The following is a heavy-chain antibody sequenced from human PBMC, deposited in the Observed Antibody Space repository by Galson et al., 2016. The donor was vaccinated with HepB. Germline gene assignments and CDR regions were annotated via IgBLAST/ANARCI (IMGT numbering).Heavy chain of an antibody. CDR3: ARHVVTTLVDP. J-gene: IGHJ5*02. CDR2: VNRDGSEK. V-gene: IGHV3-7*04. D-gene: IGHD2-15*01. CDR1: QPTFNNYF. Sequence: SLRLSCAVSQPTFNNYFMTWVRQAPGKGLGWVANVNRDGSEKNYMDSVKGRFTISRDNAKNSLYLQMNSLRAEDTAMYYCARHVVTTLVDPWGQGTMVTVSS.